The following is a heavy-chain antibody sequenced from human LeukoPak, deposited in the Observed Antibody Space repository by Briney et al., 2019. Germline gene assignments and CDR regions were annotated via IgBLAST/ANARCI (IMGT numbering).Heavy chain of an antibody. CDR3: ARAEVVTAYYFDY. V-gene: IGHV4-34*01. Sequence: SETLSLTCAVYGGSFSGYYWSWIRQPPGKGLEWIGEINHSGSTNYNPSLKSRVTISVDTSKNQFSLKLSSLTAADTAVYYCARAEVVTAYYFDYWGQGTLVTVSS. D-gene: IGHD2-21*02. CDR1: GGSFSGYY. J-gene: IGHJ4*02. CDR2: INHSGST.